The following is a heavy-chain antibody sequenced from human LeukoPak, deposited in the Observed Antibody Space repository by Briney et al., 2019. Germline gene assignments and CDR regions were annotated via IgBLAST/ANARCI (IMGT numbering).Heavy chain of an antibody. CDR3: ARQNYYGSGRHYYYYMDV. CDR2: ISAYNGNT. CDR1: GYTFTSYG. Sequence: ASVKVSCKASGYTFTSYGISWVRQAPGQGLEWMGWISAYNGNTNYAQKLQGRVKMTTDASTSTDYLELRSLRSDDTAVNYCARQNYYGSGRHYYYYMDVWGKGTTDPIS. J-gene: IGHJ6*03. D-gene: IGHD3-10*01. V-gene: IGHV1-18*01.